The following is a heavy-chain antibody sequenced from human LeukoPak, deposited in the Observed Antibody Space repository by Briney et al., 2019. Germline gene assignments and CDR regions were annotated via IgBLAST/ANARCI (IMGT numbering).Heavy chain of an antibody. CDR3: ALLWFGELSPYYMDV. CDR1: GYTFTSYG. D-gene: IGHD3-10*01. CDR2: ISAYNGNT. J-gene: IGHJ6*03. V-gene: IGHV1-18*01. Sequence: ASVKVSCKASGYTFTSYGISWVRQAPGQGLEWMGWISAYNGNTNYAQKLQGRVTITTDTSTSTAYMELKRLTSDDTAVYYCALLWFGELSPYYMDVWGKGNTVTVSS.